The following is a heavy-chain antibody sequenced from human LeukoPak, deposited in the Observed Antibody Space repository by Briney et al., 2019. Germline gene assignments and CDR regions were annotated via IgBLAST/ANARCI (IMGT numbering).Heavy chain of an antibody. CDR3: ALLGYSYGAYYFDY. CDR1: GFTFSSYW. CDR2: IKQDGSEK. Sequence: GSLRLSCAASGFTFSSYWMNWVRQAPGKGLEWVANIKQDGSEKYYVDSVKGRFTISRDNAKNSLYLQMNSLRAEDTAVYYCALLGYSYGAYYFDYWGQGTLVTVSS. J-gene: IGHJ4*02. D-gene: IGHD5-18*01. V-gene: IGHV3-7*01.